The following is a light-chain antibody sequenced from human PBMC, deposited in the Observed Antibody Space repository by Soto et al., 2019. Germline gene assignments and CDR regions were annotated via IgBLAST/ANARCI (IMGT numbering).Light chain of an antibody. CDR2: DVN. CDR3: SSYTTSTSFIL. CDR1: SSDVGGFNS. Sequence: QSALTQPRSVSGSPGQSVTISCTGTSSDVGGFNSVSWYQQHPGKAPKLMIYDVNKRPSGVPDRFSGSKSGSTASLTISGLQAEDEAYYYCSSYTTSTSFILFGGGTKLTVL. V-gene: IGLV2-11*01. J-gene: IGLJ2*01.